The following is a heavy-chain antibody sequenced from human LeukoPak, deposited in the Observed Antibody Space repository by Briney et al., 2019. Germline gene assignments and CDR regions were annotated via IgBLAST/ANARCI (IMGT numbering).Heavy chain of an antibody. CDR2: IYYSGST. D-gene: IGHD2-8*02. CDR1: GGSISSNDYY. Sequence: SETLSLTCTVSGGSISSNDYYWAWIRQPPGKGLEWIGNIYYSGSTYYNPSLKSRATISVDTSKSLFSLKLSSVTAADTAVYYCTRGEDPAYTGGSFDFWGQGTLVTVSA. J-gene: IGHJ4*02. CDR3: TRGEDPAYTGGSFDF. V-gene: IGHV4-39*07.